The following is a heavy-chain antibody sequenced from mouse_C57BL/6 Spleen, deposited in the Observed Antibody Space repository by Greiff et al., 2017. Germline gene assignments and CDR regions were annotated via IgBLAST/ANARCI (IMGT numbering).Heavy chain of an antibody. CDR2: IDPENGDT. V-gene: IGHV14-4*01. J-gene: IGHJ1*03. Sequence: VQLQQSGAELVRPGASVKLSCTASGFNIKDDYMHWVKQRPEQGLEWIGWIDPENGDTEYAAKFQGKATITADTSSTTAYLQLSSLTSEDTAVYDCACCTTFSACYFEGWGTGPTVTASS. CDR1: GFNIKDDY. CDR3: ACCTTFSACYFEG. D-gene: IGHD1-1*01.